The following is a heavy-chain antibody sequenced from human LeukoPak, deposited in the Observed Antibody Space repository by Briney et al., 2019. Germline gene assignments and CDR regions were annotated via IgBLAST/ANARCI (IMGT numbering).Heavy chain of an antibody. CDR3: AKDASPVTTYYFDY. Sequence: GGSLRLSCAASGFTFDDYAMHWVRQAPGKGLEWVSGISWNGGSIGYADSVKGRFTISRDNAKNSLYLQMNSLRAEDTALYYCAKDASPVTTYYFDYWGQETLVTVSS. J-gene: IGHJ4*02. CDR2: ISWNGGSI. V-gene: IGHV3-9*01. CDR1: GFTFDDYA. D-gene: IGHD4-17*01.